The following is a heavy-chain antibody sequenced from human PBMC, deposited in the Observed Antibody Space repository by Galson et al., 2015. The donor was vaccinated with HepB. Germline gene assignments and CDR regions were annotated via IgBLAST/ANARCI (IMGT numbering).Heavy chain of an antibody. V-gene: IGHV3-11*01. CDR2: ISNSGSTI. Sequence: SLRLSCAASGFTFSDHYMSWIRQAPGKGLEWVSYISNSGSTIHYADSVKGRFTISRDNAKNSLFLQMNSLRVDDTAVYYCANIPLSWGQASLVTVSS. CDR3: ANIPLS. J-gene: IGHJ5*02. CDR1: GFTFSDHY.